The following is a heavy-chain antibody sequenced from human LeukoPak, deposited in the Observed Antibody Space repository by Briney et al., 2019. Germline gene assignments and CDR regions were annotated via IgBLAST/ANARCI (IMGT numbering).Heavy chain of an antibody. Sequence: PGGSLRLSCAASGFTFSSYSMNWVRQAPGKGLEWVSSISSSSSYIYYADSVKGRFTISRDNAKNSLYLQMNSRRAEDTAVYYCAKTRGYSRDFFDYWGQGTLVTVSS. CDR1: GFTFSSYS. J-gene: IGHJ4*02. CDR3: AKTRGYSRDFFDY. D-gene: IGHD6-13*01. V-gene: IGHV3-21*04. CDR2: ISSSSSYI.